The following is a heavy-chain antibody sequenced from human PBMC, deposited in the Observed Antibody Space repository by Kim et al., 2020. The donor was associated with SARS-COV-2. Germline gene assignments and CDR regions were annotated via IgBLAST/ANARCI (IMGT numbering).Heavy chain of an antibody. D-gene: IGHD5-12*01. V-gene: IGHV4-59*01. CDR3: ARSHSGYAPVGFDP. J-gene: IGHJ5*02. Sequence: NPSLKSRVTISVDTSKNQFSLKLSSVTAADTAVYYCARSHSGYAPVGFDPWGQGTLVTVSS.